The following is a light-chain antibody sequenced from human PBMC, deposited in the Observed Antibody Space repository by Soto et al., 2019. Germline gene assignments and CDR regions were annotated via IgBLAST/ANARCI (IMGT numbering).Light chain of an antibody. Sequence: EIVLTQSPATLSLSPGERATLSCRASQSVSSYLAWYQQKPGQAPRLLIYDASNRATGIPARFSGSGSGTDFTLTIRSLEPADFAVYYGQPRTNWPRTFGKGTKV. CDR3: QPRTNWPRT. J-gene: IGKJ1*01. V-gene: IGKV3-11*01. CDR1: QSVSSY. CDR2: DAS.